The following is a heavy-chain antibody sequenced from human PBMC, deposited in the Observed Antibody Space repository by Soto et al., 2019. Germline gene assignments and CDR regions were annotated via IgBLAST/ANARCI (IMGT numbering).Heavy chain of an antibody. CDR1: GFTVSSYT. D-gene: IGHD7-27*01. Sequence: GGSLRLSCAASGFTVSSYTMSWVLHAPGKGLEWVSGISGGDGNTYYADSVKGRFAISRDNSKNTLYLQMNSLGVEDTAVYYCAARPVSTLGPLDYWGQGILVTVSS. CDR3: AARPVSTLGPLDY. V-gene: IGHV3-23*01. CDR2: ISGGDGNT. J-gene: IGHJ4*02.